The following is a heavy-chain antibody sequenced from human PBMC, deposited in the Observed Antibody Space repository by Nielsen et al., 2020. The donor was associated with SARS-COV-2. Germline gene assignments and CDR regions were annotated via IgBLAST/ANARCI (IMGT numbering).Heavy chain of an antibody. CDR1: GGSISSGGYY. D-gene: IGHD6-6*01. CDR2: IYYSGST. CDR3: ARGDSSSSDYYYYMDV. J-gene: IGHJ6*03. Sequence: SETLSLTCTVSGGSISSGGYYWSWIRQHPGKGLEWIGYIYYSGSTYYNPSLKSRVTISVDTSKNQFSLKLSSVTAADTAVYYCARGDSSSSDYYYYMDVWGKGTTVTVSS. V-gene: IGHV4-31*03.